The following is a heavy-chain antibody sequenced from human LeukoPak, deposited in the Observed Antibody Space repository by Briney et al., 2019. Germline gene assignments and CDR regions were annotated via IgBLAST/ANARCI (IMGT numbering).Heavy chain of an antibody. Sequence: GASLLLSCAAAGFTFGDYGMCWGRPAPGKGLEWGSGIYWNGGSTSYSVSGQGRFTISRYNAQNSLYLNMNSLRAEDAALYYCARSTVTPYYYYYMDVWGKGTTVTVSS. D-gene: IGHD4-11*01. CDR3: ARSTVTPYYYYYMDV. V-gene: IGHV3-20*04. J-gene: IGHJ6*03. CDR1: GFTFGDYG. CDR2: IYWNGGST.